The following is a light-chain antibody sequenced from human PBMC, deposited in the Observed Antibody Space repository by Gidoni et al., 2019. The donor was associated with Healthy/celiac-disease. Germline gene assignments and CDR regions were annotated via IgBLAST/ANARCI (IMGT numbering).Light chain of an antibody. Sequence: SYELTQPPSVSVSPGQTARITCSGDALPKQYAYWYQQKPGHAPVLVIYKDSERPSGIPERFSGASSGTTVTLTISGGQAEDEADYYCQSADSRGTYVVVGGGTKLTVL. CDR1: ALPKQY. CDR3: QSADSRGTYVV. CDR2: KDS. V-gene: IGLV3-25*03. J-gene: IGLJ2*01.